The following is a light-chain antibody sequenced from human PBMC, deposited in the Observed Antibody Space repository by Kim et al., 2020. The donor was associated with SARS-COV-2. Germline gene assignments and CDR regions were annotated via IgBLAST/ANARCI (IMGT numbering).Light chain of an antibody. Sequence: QSVVTQPPSASGTPGQRVTISCSGSSSNIGDNNVCWYQHVPGTAPKLLIYANNQRPSGVPDRFSGSKSGTSASLAIGGLRSEDEADYYCAAWDDSLRGWVFGGGTKLIVL. J-gene: IGLJ3*02. V-gene: IGLV1-47*02. CDR1: SSNIGDNN. CDR2: ANN. CDR3: AAWDDSLRGWV.